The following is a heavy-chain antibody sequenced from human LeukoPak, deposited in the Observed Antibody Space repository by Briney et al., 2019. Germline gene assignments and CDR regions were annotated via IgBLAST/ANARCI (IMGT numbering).Heavy chain of an antibody. CDR3: EKDDSSTCLDY. J-gene: IGHJ4*02. CDR2: ISYDGSHE. Sequence: GGSLRLSCAASGFTFSTYGMHWVLQAPGKGLEWVAVISYDGSHEYYADSVKGRFTISRDDSRNTLYLQMNSLRTEDTAVYYCEKDDSSTCLDYWGQGTLVTVSS. D-gene: IGHD6-13*01. CDR1: GFTFSTYG. V-gene: IGHV3-30*18.